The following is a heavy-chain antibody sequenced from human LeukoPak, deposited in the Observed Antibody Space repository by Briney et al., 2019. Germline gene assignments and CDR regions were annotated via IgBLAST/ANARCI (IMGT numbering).Heavy chain of an antibody. J-gene: IGHJ4*02. CDR3: ARDAPCNSGSSLIY. Sequence: GGSLRLSCAASEFTFSSYWMIWVRQAPGKGLEWVANINQDGSKKYYVDSVKGRFTISRDNAKNSLYLQMNSLRAEDTAVYYCARDAPCNSGSSLIYWGQGTLVTVSS. CDR1: EFTFSSYW. CDR2: INQDGSKK. D-gene: IGHD3-16*02. V-gene: IGHV3-7*01.